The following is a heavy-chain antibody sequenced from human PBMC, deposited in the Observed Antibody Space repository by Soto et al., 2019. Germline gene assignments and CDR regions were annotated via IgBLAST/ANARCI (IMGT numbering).Heavy chain of an antibody. V-gene: IGHV3-30*18. Sequence: PGGSLRLSCAASGFTFSSYGMHWVRQAPGKGLEWVAVISYDGSNKYYADSVKGRFTISRDNSKNTLYLQMNSLRAEDTAVYYCAKDRIQLWLSPLYYYGMDVWGQGTTVTVSS. D-gene: IGHD5-18*01. CDR1: GFTFSSYG. CDR2: ISYDGSNK. J-gene: IGHJ6*02. CDR3: AKDRIQLWLSPLYYYGMDV.